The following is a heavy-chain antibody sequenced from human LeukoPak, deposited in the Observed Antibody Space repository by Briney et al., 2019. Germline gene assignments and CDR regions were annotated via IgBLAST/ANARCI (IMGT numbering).Heavy chain of an antibody. CDR3: AKGAPITMIVVVIHYFDY. Sequence: PGGSLRLSCAASGFTFKSYSMNWVRQAPGKGPEWVSAISGSGGSTYYADSVKGRFTISRDNSKNTLYLQMNSLRAEDTAVYYCAKGAPITMIVVVIHYFDYWGQGTLVTVSS. CDR1: GFTFKSYS. D-gene: IGHD3-22*01. CDR2: ISGSGGST. J-gene: IGHJ4*02. V-gene: IGHV3-23*01.